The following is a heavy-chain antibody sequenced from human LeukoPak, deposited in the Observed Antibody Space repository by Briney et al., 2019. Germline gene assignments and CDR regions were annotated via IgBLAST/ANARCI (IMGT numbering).Heavy chain of an antibody. V-gene: IGHV4-39*02. J-gene: IGHJ3*02. CDR3: AREYGITMVRGVIPEGIAFDI. D-gene: IGHD3-10*01. CDR1: GGSISSSSYY. Sequence: SETLSLTCTVSGGSISSSSYYWGWIRQPPGKGLEWIGSIYYSGSTYYNPSLKSRVTISVDTSKNQFSLKLSSVTAADTAVYYCAREYGITMVRGVIPEGIAFDIWGQGTMVTVSS. CDR2: IYYSGST.